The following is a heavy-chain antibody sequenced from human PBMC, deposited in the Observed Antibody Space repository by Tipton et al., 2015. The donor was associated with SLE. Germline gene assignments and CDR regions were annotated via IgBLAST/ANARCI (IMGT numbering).Heavy chain of an antibody. D-gene: IGHD2-8*02. CDR1: GASITTSEYF. Sequence: TLSLTCTVSGASITTSEYFWGWIRQPPGKGLEWIGIFYYGGNTYYNPSLKSPVSISAGTSKNQFSLKLNSVTAADTAVYYCARGYCGGGVCYGLGFFVPWGQGSLVPVSS. J-gene: IGHJ5*02. CDR2: FYYGGNT. CDR3: ARGYCGGGVCYGLGFFVP. V-gene: IGHV4-39*07.